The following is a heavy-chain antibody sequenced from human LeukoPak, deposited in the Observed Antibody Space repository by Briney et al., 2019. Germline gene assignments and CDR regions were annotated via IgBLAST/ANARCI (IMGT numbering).Heavy chain of an antibody. Sequence: PSETLPLTCAVSGGSISSNNWWTWVRQAPGKGLEWVSVIYSGGSTYYADSVKGRFTISRDNSKNTLYLQMNSLRAEDTAVYYCARVFTDRGPKNDYWGQGTLVTVSS. J-gene: IGHJ4*02. CDR3: ARVFTDRGPKNDY. CDR1: GGSISSNN. CDR2: IYSGGST. D-gene: IGHD3-10*02. V-gene: IGHV3-53*01.